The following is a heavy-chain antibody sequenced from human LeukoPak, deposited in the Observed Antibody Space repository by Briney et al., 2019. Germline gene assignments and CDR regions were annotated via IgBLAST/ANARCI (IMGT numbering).Heavy chain of an antibody. CDR3: ARVRYYYDSSGSYYFDY. J-gene: IGHJ4*02. V-gene: IGHV4-38-2*02. D-gene: IGHD3-22*01. CDR2: IYHSGST. Sequence: SETLSLTCTVSGYSISSGYYWGWIRQPPGKGLEWIGSIYHSGSTYYNPSLKSRVTISVDTSKNQFSLKLSSVTAADTAVYYCARVRYYYDSSGSYYFDYWGQGTLVTVSS. CDR1: GYSISSGYY.